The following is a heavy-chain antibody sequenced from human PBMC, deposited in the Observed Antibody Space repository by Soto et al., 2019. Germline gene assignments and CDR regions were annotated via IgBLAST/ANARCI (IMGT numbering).Heavy chain of an antibody. J-gene: IGHJ3*02. D-gene: IGHD3-10*01. Sequence: GGSLRLSCAASGFTFSSYSMNWVRQAPGKGLEWVSSISSSSSYIYYADSVKGRFTISRDNAKNSLYLQMNSLRAEDTAVYYCARDNITMVRGVIIRANFAFDIWGQGTMVTVSS. CDR3: ARDNITMVRGVIIRANFAFDI. CDR2: ISSSSSYI. CDR1: GFTFSSYS. V-gene: IGHV3-21*01.